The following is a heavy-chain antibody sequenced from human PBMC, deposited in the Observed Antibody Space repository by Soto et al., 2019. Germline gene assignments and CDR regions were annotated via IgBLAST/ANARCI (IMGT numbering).Heavy chain of an antibody. J-gene: IGHJ4*02. CDR2: ISGGGETT. Sequence: EVQLLESGGGLVQPGGSLRLSCAASGFTFSSYAMWWVRQAPGKGLECVSAISGGGETTYYADSVKGRFTISRDNSKNTLYLQMNSPRAEDTAVYYCAFNSGSGSYYFDYWGQGTLVTVSS. CDR3: AFNSGSGSYYFDY. V-gene: IGHV3-23*01. CDR1: GFTFSSYA. D-gene: IGHD3-10*01.